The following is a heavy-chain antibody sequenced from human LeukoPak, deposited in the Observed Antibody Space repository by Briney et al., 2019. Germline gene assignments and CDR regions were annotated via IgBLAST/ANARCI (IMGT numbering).Heavy chain of an antibody. V-gene: IGHV3-23*01. CDR2: ISGSGGST. CDR3: AKHRFLEPLPYFDY. CDR1: GFTFSSYA. D-gene: IGHD3-3*01. J-gene: IGHJ4*02. Sequence: GGSLRLSCAASGFTFSSYAMSWVRQAPGKGLEWVSAISGSGGSTYYADSVKGRFTISRDNSKNTLYLQMDSLRAEDTAVYYCAKHRFLEPLPYFDYWGQGTLVTVSS.